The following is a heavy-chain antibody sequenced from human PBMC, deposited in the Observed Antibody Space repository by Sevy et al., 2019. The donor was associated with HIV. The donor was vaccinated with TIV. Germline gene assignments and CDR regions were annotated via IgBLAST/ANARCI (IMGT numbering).Heavy chain of an antibody. V-gene: IGHV3-21*01. CDR3: TRDKMILGGRYGMDV. Sequence: GGSLRLSCAASGFIFNDYNMNWVRQAPGKGLERVSFIFSSSSWIYYADSVKGRFTISRDNTKNSLYLQMNSLRAEDTAVYYCTRDKMILGGRYGMDVWGQGTTVTVSS. CDR2: IFSSSSWI. J-gene: IGHJ6*02. D-gene: IGHD3-16*01. CDR1: GFIFNDYN.